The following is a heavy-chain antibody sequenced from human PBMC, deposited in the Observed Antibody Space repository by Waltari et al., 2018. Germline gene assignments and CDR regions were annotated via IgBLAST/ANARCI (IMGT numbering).Heavy chain of an antibody. CDR3: ARALLWFGELFRYFDY. CDR2: ISSSGSTI. D-gene: IGHD3-10*01. J-gene: IGHJ4*02. CDR1: GFTFRSYE. Sequence: EVQLVESGGGLVQPGGSLRLSCAASGFTFRSYEMNWVRQAPGKGLEWVSYISSSGSTIYYADSVKGRFTISRDNAKNSLYLQMNSLRAEDTAVYYCARALLWFGELFRYFDYWGQGTLVTVSS. V-gene: IGHV3-48*03.